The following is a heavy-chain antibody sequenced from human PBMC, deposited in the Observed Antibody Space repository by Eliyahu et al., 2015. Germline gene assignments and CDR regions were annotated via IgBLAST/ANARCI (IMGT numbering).Heavy chain of an antibody. CDR2: IYTSGST. CDR3: ARDIIYYDSSGYHNYFDY. V-gene: IGHV4-4*07. J-gene: IGHJ4*02. Sequence: VQLQESGPGLVKPSETLSLTCTVSAGSISSYYWNWIRQPAGKGLEWIGRIYTSGSTNYNPSLKSRVTMSVDTSKNQFSLRLSSVTAADTAVYYCARDIIYYDSSGYHNYFDYWGQGTLVTVSS. D-gene: IGHD3-22*01. CDR1: AGSISSYY.